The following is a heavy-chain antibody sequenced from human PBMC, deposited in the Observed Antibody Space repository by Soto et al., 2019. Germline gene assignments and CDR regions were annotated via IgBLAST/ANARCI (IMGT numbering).Heavy chain of an antibody. CDR3: ITGLDY. J-gene: IGHJ4*02. V-gene: IGHV3-49*02. CDR2: IRSKAYGGTT. D-gene: IGHD3-22*01. Sequence: SWGRQAPGKGLEWVGFIRSKAYGGTTEYAASVKGRFTVSRDDSKSIAYLQMNSLKTEDTAVYYCITGLDYWGQGTLVTVSS.